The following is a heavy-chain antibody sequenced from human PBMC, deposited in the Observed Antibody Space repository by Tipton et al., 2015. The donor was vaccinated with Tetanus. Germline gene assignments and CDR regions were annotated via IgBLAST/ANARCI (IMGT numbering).Heavy chain of an antibody. V-gene: IGHV3-53*01. J-gene: IGHJ4*02. Sequence: VQLVQSGGGLVQPGGSLRLSCAASGFTFSSYPMTWVRQAPGKGLEWVSLIYSGGNTYYADSVKGRFTISRDNSKNTLYLQMNSLRAEDTAVYYCNGGSTRAYFDYWGQGTLVTVSS. D-gene: IGHD2-2*01. CDR3: NGGSTRAYFDY. CDR2: IYSGGNT. CDR1: GFTFSSYP.